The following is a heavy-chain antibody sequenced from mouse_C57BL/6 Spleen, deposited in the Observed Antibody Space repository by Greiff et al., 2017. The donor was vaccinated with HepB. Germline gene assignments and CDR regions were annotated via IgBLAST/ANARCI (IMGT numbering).Heavy chain of an antibody. Sequence: VQLQQSGAELVRPGTSVKVSCKASGYAFTNYLIEWVKQRPGQGLEWIGVINPGSGGTNYNEKFKGKATLTADKSSSTAYMQLSSLTSEDSAVYFWARRGDGYYDYWGQGTTLTVSS. CDR2: INPGSGGT. D-gene: IGHD2-3*01. J-gene: IGHJ2*01. CDR1: GYAFTNYL. V-gene: IGHV1-54*01. CDR3: ARRGDGYYDY.